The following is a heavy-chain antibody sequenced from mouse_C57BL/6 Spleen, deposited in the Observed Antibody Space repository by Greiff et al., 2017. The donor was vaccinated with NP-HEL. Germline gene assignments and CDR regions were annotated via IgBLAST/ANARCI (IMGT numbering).Heavy chain of an antibody. CDR3: TRVVLPYYFDY. V-gene: IGHV5-9-1*02. D-gene: IGHD1-1*01. J-gene: IGHJ2*01. Sequence: EVKLMESGEGLVKPGGSLKLSCAASGFTFSSYAMSWVRQTPEKRLEWVAYISSGGDYIYYADTVKGRFTISRDNARNTLYLQMSSLKSEDTAMYYCTRVVLPYYFDYWGQGTTLTVSS. CDR1: GFTFSSYA. CDR2: ISSGGDYI.